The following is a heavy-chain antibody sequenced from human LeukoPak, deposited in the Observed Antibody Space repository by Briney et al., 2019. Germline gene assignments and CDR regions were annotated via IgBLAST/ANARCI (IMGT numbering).Heavy chain of an antibody. CDR1: GFTLSSYS. V-gene: IGHV3-48*01. Sequence: GGSLRLSCAASGFTLSSYSMNWVRQAPGKGLEWVSYISSSSSTIYYADSVKGRFTISRDNAKNSLYLQMNGLRAEDTAVYYCAGDWFDPWGQGTLVTVSS. CDR2: ISSSSSTI. J-gene: IGHJ5*02. CDR3: AGDWFDP.